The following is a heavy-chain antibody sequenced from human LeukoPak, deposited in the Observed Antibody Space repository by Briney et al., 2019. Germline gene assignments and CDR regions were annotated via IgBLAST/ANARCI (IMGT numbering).Heavy chain of an antibody. D-gene: IGHD2-2*01. Sequence: GASVKVSCKATGYTFTSYFLHWVRQAPGQGLEWMGLINPSGGSTTYAQKFQGRVTMTRDMSTSTVYMELSSLRSEDTAIYYCARGYCSSSTCDPPFDYWGQGTLVTVSS. J-gene: IGHJ4*02. CDR3: ARGYCSSSTCDPPFDY. CDR2: INPSGGST. V-gene: IGHV1-46*01. CDR1: GYTFTSYF.